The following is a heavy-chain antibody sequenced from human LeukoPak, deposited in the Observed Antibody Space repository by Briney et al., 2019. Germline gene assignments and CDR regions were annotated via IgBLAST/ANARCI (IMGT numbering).Heavy chain of an antibody. CDR3: AREEVPAVRYYMDV. D-gene: IGHD2-2*01. V-gene: IGHV3-9*01. CDR1: GFTFDDYA. CDR2: ISWNSGSI. Sequence: GGSLRLSCAASGFTFDDYAMHWVRQAPGKGLEWVSGISWNSGSIGYADSVKGRFTISRDNAKNSLYLQMNSLRAEDTAVYYCAREEVPAVRYYMDVWGKGTTVTVSS. J-gene: IGHJ6*03.